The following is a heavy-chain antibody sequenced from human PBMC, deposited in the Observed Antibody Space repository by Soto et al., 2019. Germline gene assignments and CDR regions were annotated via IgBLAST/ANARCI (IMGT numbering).Heavy chain of an antibody. D-gene: IGHD3-10*01. CDR3: ARDQGNYYGSGSYPDY. Sequence: QAQLVESGGGLVKPGGSLRLSCAASGFTFSDYYMSWIRQVPGKGLECVSYISTTSSQTSYADSVKGRFTISRDNAKKSLYLQMNSLRVEDTAIYYCARDQGNYYGSGSYPDYWGQGTLVTVSS. CDR2: ISTTSSQT. CDR1: GFTFSDYY. J-gene: IGHJ4*02. V-gene: IGHV3-11*05.